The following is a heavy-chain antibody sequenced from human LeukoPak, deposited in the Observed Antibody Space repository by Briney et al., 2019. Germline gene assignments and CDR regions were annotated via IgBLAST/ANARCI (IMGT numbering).Heavy chain of an antibody. Sequence: GGSLRLSCAASGFTFSSYAMHWVRQAPGKGLEWVAVISYDGSNKYYADSVKGRFTISRDNSKNTLYLQMNSLRAEDTAVYYRARSLYYYYDSSGYSRPGAFDIWGQGTMVTVSS. CDR1: GFTFSSYA. CDR2: ISYDGSNK. J-gene: IGHJ3*02. CDR3: ARSLYYYYDSSGYSRPGAFDI. V-gene: IGHV3-30-3*01. D-gene: IGHD3-22*01.